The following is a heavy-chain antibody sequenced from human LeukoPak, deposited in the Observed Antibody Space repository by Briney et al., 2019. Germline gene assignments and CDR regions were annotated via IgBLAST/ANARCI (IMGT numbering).Heavy chain of an antibody. CDR2: ISYDGSNK. Sequence: GGSLRLSCAASGFTLSSYAMHWVRQAPGKGLEWVAVISYDGSNKYYADSVKGRFTISRDNSKNTLYLQMNSLRAEDTAVYYCARGGYYGSGSYFPYWGQGTLVTVSS. CDR1: GFTLSSYA. V-gene: IGHV3-30-3*01. J-gene: IGHJ4*02. D-gene: IGHD3-10*01. CDR3: ARGGYYGSGSYFPY.